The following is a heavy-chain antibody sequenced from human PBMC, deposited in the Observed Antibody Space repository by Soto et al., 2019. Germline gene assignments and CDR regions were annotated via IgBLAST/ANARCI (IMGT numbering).Heavy chain of an antibody. CDR1: GFTFDDYA. CDR3: ARWQLTPYYYYGMDV. Sequence: GGSLRLSCAASGFTFDDYAMHWVRQAPGKGLEWVSGISWHSGSIGYADSVKGRFTISRDNAKNSLYLQMNSLRAEDTAVYYCARWQLTPYYYYGMDVWGQGTTVTVSS. CDR2: ISWHSGSI. V-gene: IGHV3-9*01. D-gene: IGHD6-6*01. J-gene: IGHJ6*02.